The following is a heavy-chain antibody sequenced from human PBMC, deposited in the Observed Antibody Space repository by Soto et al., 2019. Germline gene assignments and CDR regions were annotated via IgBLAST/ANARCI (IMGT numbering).Heavy chain of an antibody. CDR2: VIPLFGAA. CDR3: AREQHDPYDSSGYYFNWFDT. Sequence: QVQLVQSGAEVKKPGSSVKVSCKASGGTFSSYGINWVRQAPGQGLEWMGGVIPLFGAANYAQKFQGRVTITADASSSIVYMELSSLRSEDTAVYYCAREQHDPYDSSGYYFNWFDTWGKGTLVTVSS. V-gene: IGHV1-69*01. CDR1: GGTFSSYG. J-gene: IGHJ5*02. D-gene: IGHD3-22*01.